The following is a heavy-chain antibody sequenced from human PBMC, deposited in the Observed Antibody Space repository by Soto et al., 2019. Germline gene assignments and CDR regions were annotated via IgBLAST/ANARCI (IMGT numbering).Heavy chain of an antibody. J-gene: IGHJ4*02. Sequence: SETLSLTCAVYGGSFSGYYWSWIRQPPGKGLEWIGKINHSGGTNYNPSLKSRVTISVDTSKNQFSLKLSSVTAADTAVYYCARSPRHIVSTPHDYWGQGILVTVS. CDR2: INHSGGT. CDR1: GGSFSGYY. CDR3: ARSPRHIVSTPHDY. D-gene: IGHD5-12*01. V-gene: IGHV4-34*01.